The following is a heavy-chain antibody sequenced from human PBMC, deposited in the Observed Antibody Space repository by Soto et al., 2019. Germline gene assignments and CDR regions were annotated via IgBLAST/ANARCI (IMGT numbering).Heavy chain of an antibody. CDR2: VSGSGGST. D-gene: IGHD6-19*01. J-gene: IGHJ5*02. V-gene: IGHV3-23*01. CDR3: AKEQWLFTFDP. CDR1: GFTFSSYA. Sequence: EVQLLESGGGVVQPGGSLRLSCAASGFTFSSYAMSWVRQAPGKGLECVSAVSGSGGSTYYADSVKGWFTISRYNSKNTLYLQMNSLRAEDTSVYYCAKEQWLFTFDPWGQGTLVTVSS.